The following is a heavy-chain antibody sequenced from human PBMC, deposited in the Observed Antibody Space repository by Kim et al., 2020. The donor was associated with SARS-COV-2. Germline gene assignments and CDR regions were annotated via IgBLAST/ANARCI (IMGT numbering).Heavy chain of an antibody. J-gene: IGHJ4*02. CDR3: ARTRDSGWSYFDY. V-gene: IGHV3-21*01. D-gene: IGHD6-19*01. Sequence: YADEGKGRFTISRDNAKNSLYLQMNSLRAEDTAVYYCARTRDSGWSYFDYWGQGTLVTVSS.